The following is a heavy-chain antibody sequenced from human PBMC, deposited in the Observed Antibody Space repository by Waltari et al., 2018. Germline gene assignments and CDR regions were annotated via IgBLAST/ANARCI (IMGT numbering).Heavy chain of an antibody. V-gene: IGHV4-38-2*02. CDR2: IYHSGST. J-gene: IGHJ5*02. CDR3: ARDREVAARNNWFDP. D-gene: IGHD6-6*01. Sequence: QVQLQESGPGLVKPSETLSLTCAVSGYSISSGYSWGWIRQPPGKGLEWIGSIYHSGSTYYNPSLKSRVTISVDTSKNQFSLKLSSVTAADTAVYYCARDREVAARNNWFDPWGQGTLVTVSS. CDR1: GYSISSGYS.